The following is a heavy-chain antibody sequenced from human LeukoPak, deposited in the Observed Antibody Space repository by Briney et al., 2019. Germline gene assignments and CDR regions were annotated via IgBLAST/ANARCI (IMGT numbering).Heavy chain of an antibody. Sequence: ASVKVSCKASGGTFSSYAISWVRQAPGQGLEWMGGIIPIFGTANYAQKFQGRVTITADESTSTAYMELSSPRSEDTAVYYCARVGSSSGSLDYWGQGTLVTVSS. V-gene: IGHV1-69*13. CDR2: IIPIFGTA. CDR1: GGTFSSYA. J-gene: IGHJ4*02. D-gene: IGHD6-19*01. CDR3: ARVGSSSGSLDY.